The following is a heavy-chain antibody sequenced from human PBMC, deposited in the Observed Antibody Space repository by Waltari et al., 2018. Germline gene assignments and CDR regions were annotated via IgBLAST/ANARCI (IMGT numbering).Heavy chain of an antibody. J-gene: IGHJ4*02. CDR3: CRSLTVSGAKYYFDF. V-gene: IGHV3-49*02. CDR2: IRSKSLGGTR. CDR1: GFRFGNYA. D-gene: IGHD1-26*01. Sequence: EVQLVDSGGGLVQPGQSLTLSCTTSGFRFGNYALTWVRQAPGKGLEWVGFIRSKSLGGTREFAASVKGRFSISRDDSRGVAFLQMNSLETGDTGVYYCCRSLTVSGAKYYFDFWGQGALVTVSS.